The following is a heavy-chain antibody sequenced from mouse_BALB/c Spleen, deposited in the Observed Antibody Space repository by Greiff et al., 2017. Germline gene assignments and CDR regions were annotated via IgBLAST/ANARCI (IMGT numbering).Heavy chain of an antibody. CDR1: GFNIKDTY. J-gene: IGHJ2*01. V-gene: IGHV14-3*02. CDR3: ARFPYCNYFDY. Sequence: VQLQQSGAELVKPGASVKLSCTASGFNIKDTYMHWVKQRPEQGLEWIGRIDPANGNTKYDPKFQGKATITADTSSTTAYLQLSSLTSEDTAVYYCARFPYCNYFDYWGQGTTLTVSS. D-gene: IGHD6-5*01. CDR2: IDPANGNT.